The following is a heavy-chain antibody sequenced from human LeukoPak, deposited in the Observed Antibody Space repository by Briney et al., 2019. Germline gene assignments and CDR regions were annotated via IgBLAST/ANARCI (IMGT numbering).Heavy chain of an antibody. CDR1: GGSISSSSYY. D-gene: IGHD6-19*01. Sequence: SETLSLTCTVSGGSISSSSYYWGWIRQPPGKGLEWIGSIYYSGSTYYNPSLKSRVTISVDTSKNQFSLKLSSVTAADTAVYYCARDRGIAVAGTYFQHWGQGTLVTVSS. V-gene: IGHV4-39*07. CDR3: ARDRGIAVAGTYFQH. CDR2: IYYSGST. J-gene: IGHJ1*01.